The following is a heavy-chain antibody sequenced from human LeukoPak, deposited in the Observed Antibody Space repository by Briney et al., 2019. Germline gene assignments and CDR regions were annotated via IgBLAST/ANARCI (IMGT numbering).Heavy chain of an antibody. D-gene: IGHD3-22*01. Sequence: MSSETLSLTCTVSGGSISSSTYYWGWIRQPPGKGLEWIGSIYYSGSTYSNPSLKSRVAISVDTSKNQFSLKLSSVTAADTAVYYCARENYYDSCGYLFWGQGTLVTVSS. V-gene: IGHV4-39*07. CDR1: GGSISSSTYY. J-gene: IGHJ4*02. CDR2: IYYSGST. CDR3: ARENYYDSCGYLF.